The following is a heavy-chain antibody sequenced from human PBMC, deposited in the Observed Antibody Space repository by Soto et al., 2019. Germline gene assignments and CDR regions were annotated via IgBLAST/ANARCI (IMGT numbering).Heavy chain of an antibody. CDR3: ARQTGTIFQTYYYMDV. D-gene: IGHD3-9*01. V-gene: IGHV4-31*03. CDR1: GGSISSGGYY. J-gene: IGHJ6*03. Sequence: QVQLQESGPGLVKPSQTLSLTCTVSGGSISSGGYYWSWIRQHPGKGLEWIGYIYYSGSTYYNPSLKSRGTISVDTSKNQFSLKLSSVTAADTAVYYCARQTGTIFQTYYYMDVWGKGTTVTVSS. CDR2: IYYSGST.